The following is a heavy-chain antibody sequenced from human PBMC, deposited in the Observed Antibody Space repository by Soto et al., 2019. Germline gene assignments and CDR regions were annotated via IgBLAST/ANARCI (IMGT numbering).Heavy chain of an antibody. J-gene: IGHJ4*03. V-gene: IGHV4-59*01. Sequence: SATLSLTCIISGGTIGDYYWSWIRQPQGKGLEWLAYIYYTGKTDQNPSLERRVSISLGTSKNQFSRNMRSVTAADTAVYYCVRKHNSASSFD. CDR1: GGTIGDYY. CDR2: IYYTGKT. CDR3: VRKHNSASSFD. D-gene: IGHD6-13*01.